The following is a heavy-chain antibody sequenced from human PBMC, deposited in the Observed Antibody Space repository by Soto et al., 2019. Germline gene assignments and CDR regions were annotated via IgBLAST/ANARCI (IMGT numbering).Heavy chain of an antibody. Sequence: ASVKVSCKASGYTFSSYGISWVRQAPGQGLEWMGWISANNGNTNYAQKLQGRVTMTTDTSTSTAYMELRSLRSDDTAVYYCAKDKDRGGDNYPPFDYWGQGALVTVSS. J-gene: IGHJ4*02. CDR2: ISANNGNT. D-gene: IGHD4-17*01. V-gene: IGHV1-18*01. CDR3: AKDKDRGGDNYPPFDY. CDR1: GYTFSSYG.